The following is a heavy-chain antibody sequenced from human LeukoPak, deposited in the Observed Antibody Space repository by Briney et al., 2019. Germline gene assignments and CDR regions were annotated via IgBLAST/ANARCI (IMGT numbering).Heavy chain of an antibody. D-gene: IGHD6-6*01. V-gene: IGHV3-74*01. Sequence: GGSLRLSCTASGFSFSGHWMHWARQLPGKGLVWVSRISPTGSTTSYADSVKGRFTVSRDNAKNTLYLQVNNLRAEDTAVYYCARGPNSNWSGLDFWGQGTLLTVST. J-gene: IGHJ4*02. CDR2: ISPTGSTT. CDR3: ARGPNSNWSGLDF. CDR1: GFSFSGHW.